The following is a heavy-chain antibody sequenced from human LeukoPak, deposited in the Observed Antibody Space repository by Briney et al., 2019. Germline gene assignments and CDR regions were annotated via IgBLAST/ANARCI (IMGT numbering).Heavy chain of an antibody. CDR2: ISSSSSYI. J-gene: IGHJ4*02. CDR3: ARDWSGAYMVRGVIITTYFDY. D-gene: IGHD3-10*01. CDR1: GFTFSSYS. V-gene: IGHV3-21*01. Sequence: GGSLRPSCAASGFTFSSYSMNWVRQAPGKGLEWVSSISSSSSYIYYADSVKGRLTISRDNAKNSLYLQINSLRAEDTAVYYCARDWSGAYMVRGVIITTYFDYWGQGTLVTVSS.